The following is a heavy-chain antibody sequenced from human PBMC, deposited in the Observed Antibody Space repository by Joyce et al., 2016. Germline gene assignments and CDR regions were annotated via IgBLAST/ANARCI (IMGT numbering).Heavy chain of an antibody. CDR2: ISPKTGGT. Sequence: QVQLVQSGAEVKKSGASVRVSCTASGYTFTGNYFHWVRQAPGQGLEWMGWISPKTGGTKYAQNFQGRVTMTWDTSITTAYMDLTRLKSDDTAVYYCATRGPSASFDYWGQGTLVTVSS. CDR3: ATRGPSASFDY. J-gene: IGHJ4*02. V-gene: IGHV1-2*02. CDR1: GYTFTGNY.